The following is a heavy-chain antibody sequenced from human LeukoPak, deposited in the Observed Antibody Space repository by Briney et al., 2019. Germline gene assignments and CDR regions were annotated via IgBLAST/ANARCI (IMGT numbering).Heavy chain of an antibody. J-gene: IGHJ4*02. D-gene: IGHD1-26*01. CDR2: ISDSGGRT. V-gene: IGHV3-23*01. CDR1: GITLSNYG. CDR3: ARVSGGASSC. Sequence: SGGSLRLSCAVSGITLSNYGMSWVRQAPGKGLEWVAGISDSGGRTNYADSVKGRFTISRDNAKNSLYLQMNSLRAEDTAVYYCARVSGGASSCWGQGTLVTVSS.